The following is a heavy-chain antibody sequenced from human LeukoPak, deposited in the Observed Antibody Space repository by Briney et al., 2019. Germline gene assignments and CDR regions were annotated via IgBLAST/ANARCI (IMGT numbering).Heavy chain of an antibody. D-gene: IGHD2-2*01. CDR2: IIPIFGTA. Sequence: SVKVSCKASGGTFSSYAISWVRQAPGQGLEWMGGIIPIFGTANYAQKFQGRVTTTADESTSTAYMELSSLRSEDTAVYYCARVGDCSSTSCYYHWFDPWGQGTLVTVSS. CDR1: GGTFSSYA. V-gene: IGHV1-69*13. J-gene: IGHJ5*02. CDR3: ARVGDCSSTSCYYHWFDP.